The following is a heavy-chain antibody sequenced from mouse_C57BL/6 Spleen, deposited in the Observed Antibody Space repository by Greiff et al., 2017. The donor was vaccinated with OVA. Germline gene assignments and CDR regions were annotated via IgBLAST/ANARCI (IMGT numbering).Heavy chain of an antibody. CDR1: GYAFTNYL. Sequence: VQLVESGAELVRPGTSVKVSCKASGYAFTNYLIEWVKQRPGQGLEWIGVINPGSGGTNYNEKFKGKATLTADKSSSTAYMQLSSLTSEDSAVYFCARYDDSDVDYWGQGTTLTVSS. CDR2: INPGSGGT. V-gene: IGHV1-54*01. J-gene: IGHJ2*01. CDR3: ARYDDSDVDY. D-gene: IGHD2-4*01.